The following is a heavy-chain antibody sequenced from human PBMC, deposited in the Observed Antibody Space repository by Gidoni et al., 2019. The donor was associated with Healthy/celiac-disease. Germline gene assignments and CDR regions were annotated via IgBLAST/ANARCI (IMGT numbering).Heavy chain of an antibody. CDR2: INPSGGST. CDR1: GYTFTSYY. V-gene: IGHV1-46*03. Sequence: QVQLVQSGAEVKKPGASVKVSCKASGYTFTSYYMHWVRQAPGQGLEWMGIINPSGGSTSYAQKFQGRVTMTRDTSTSTVYMELSSLRSEDMAVYYCARDGIAAAGADAFDIWGQGTMVTVSS. CDR3: ARDGIAAAGADAFDI. J-gene: IGHJ3*02. D-gene: IGHD6-13*01.